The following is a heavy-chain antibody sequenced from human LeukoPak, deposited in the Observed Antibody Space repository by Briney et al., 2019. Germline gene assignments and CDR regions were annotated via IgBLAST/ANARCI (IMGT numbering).Heavy chain of an antibody. CDR2: IRSKLYGGTT. Sequence: GGSLRLSCTASGFTFGDYGMSWVRQAPGKGLEWVGFIRSKLYGGTTEYAASVKGRFTISRDDSKSIAYLQMNSLRSEDTAVYYCTTHYDYVWGSYRYTVLGHWGRGTLVTVSS. CDR3: TTHYDYVWGSYRYTVLGH. D-gene: IGHD3-16*02. V-gene: IGHV3-49*04. CDR1: GFTFGDYG. J-gene: IGHJ4*02.